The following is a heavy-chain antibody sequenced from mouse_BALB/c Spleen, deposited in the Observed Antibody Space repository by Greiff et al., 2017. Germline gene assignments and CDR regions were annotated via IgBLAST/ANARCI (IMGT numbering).Heavy chain of an antibody. V-gene: IGHV1-9*01. J-gene: IGHJ3*01. Sequence: QVQLQQSGAELMKPGASVKISCKATGYTFSSYWIEWVKQRPGHGLEWIGEILPGSGSTNYNEKFKGKATFTADTSSNTAYMQLSSLTSEDSAVYYCATYVSSLPWFAYWGQGTLVTVSA. D-gene: IGHD1-1*01. CDR2: ILPGSGST. CDR1: GYTFSSYW. CDR3: ATYVSSLPWFAY.